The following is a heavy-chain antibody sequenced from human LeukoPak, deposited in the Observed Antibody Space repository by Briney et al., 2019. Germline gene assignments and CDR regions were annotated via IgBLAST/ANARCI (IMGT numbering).Heavy chain of an antibody. CDR1: GGSISSYY. D-gene: IGHD5-18*01. CDR3: ARRVGYGFGYYFDN. Sequence: SETLSLTCTVSGGSISSYYWSWIRQPPGKGLEWIGYIYYSGSTNYNPSLKSRVTISLDTSKNQFSLKLSSVTAADTAAFYCARRVGYGFGYYFDNWGQGTLVTVSS. V-gene: IGHV4-59*01. CDR2: IYYSGST. J-gene: IGHJ4*02.